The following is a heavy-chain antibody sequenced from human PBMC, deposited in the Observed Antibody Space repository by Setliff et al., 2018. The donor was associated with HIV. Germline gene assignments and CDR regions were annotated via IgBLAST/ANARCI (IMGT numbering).Heavy chain of an antibody. Sequence: ETLSLTCTVSGGSIKSSSDYWGWIRQPPGKGLEWIGTIYYSGSTYYNPSLKSRVTISVDTSKNQFSLKLGSVTAADTTVYYCARHSGLGGYYSPFDYWGPGTLVTVSS. J-gene: IGHJ4*02. CDR3: ARHSGLGGYYSPFDY. CDR1: GGSIKSSSDY. D-gene: IGHD3-22*01. CDR2: IYYSGST. V-gene: IGHV4-39*01.